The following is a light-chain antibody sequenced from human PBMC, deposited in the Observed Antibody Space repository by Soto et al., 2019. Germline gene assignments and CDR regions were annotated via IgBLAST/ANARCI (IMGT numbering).Light chain of an antibody. V-gene: IGKV3-20*01. J-gene: IGKJ4*01. CDR1: QSITNNY. Sequence: IVLTQSPGTQSLSPGERATLSCRASQSITNNYLAWYQQKPGRAHRLLIYGASSRATGIPDRFSGSGSGTDFTLTISRLEPEDFAMYYCQQYGYLVTFGGGTKVDIK. CDR3: QQYGYLVT. CDR2: GAS.